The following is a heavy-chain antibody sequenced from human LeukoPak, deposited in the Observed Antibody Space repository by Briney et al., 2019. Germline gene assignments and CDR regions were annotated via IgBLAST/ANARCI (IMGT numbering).Heavy chain of an antibody. V-gene: IGHV3-30*02. J-gene: IGHJ6*03. CDR1: GFTFSSYG. Sequence: GGSLRLSCAASGFTFSSYGMHWVRQAPGKGLEWVAFIRYDGSNKYYADSVKGRFTISRDNSKNTLYLQMNSLRAEDTAVYYCAKVGSTAWGYYYYMDVWGKGTKVTISS. CDR3: AKVGSTAWGYYYYMDV. CDR2: IRYDGSNK. D-gene: IGHD3-10*01.